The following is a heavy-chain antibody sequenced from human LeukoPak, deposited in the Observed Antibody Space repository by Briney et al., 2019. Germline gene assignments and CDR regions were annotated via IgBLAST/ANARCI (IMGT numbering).Heavy chain of an antibody. CDR1: GGTFSSYA. CDR3: ARDLDPRGDYYFDY. V-gene: IGHV1-69*04. D-gene: IGHD3-3*01. CDR2: IIPILGIA. J-gene: IGHJ4*02. Sequence: SVKVSCKASGGTFSSYAISWVRQAPGQGLEWMGRIIPILGIANYAQKFQGRVTITADKSTSTAYMELSSLRSEDTAVYYCARDLDPRGDYYFDYWGQGTLVTVSS.